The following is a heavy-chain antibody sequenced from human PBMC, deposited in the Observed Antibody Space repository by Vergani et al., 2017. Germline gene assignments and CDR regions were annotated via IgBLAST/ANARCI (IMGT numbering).Heavy chain of an antibody. J-gene: IGHJ6*02. D-gene: IGHD2-15*01. V-gene: IGHV4-59*01. CDR1: GGSISSYY. CDR2: IYYSGST. CDR3: ARGPGDSYSGGYYGMDV. Sequence: QVQLQESGPGLVKPSETLSLTCTVSGGSISSYYWSWIRQPPGKGLEWIGYIYYSGSTNYNPSLKSRVTISVDTSKNQFSLKLSSVTAADTAVYYCARGPGDSYSGGYYGMDVGGQGTTVTVSS.